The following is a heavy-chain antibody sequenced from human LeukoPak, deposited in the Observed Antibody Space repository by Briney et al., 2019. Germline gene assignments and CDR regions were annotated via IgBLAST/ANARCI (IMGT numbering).Heavy chain of an antibody. D-gene: IGHD5-18*01. CDR1: GGSISSYY. Sequence: SETLSLTCTVSGGSISSYYWSWIRQPPGKGLEWIGYIYYSGSTNYNPSLKSRVTMSVDTSKNQFSLKLSSVTAADTAVYYCARVRKTQIYNYGSLDYYYYMDVWGKGTTVTVSS. CDR3: ARVRKTQIYNYGSLDYYYYMDV. CDR2: IYYSGST. V-gene: IGHV4-59*01. J-gene: IGHJ6*03.